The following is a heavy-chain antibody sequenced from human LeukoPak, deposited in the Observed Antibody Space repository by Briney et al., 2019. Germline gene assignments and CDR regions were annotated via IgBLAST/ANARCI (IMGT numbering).Heavy chain of an antibody. CDR3: ARAPESPNRVPAAIDY. Sequence: GGSLRLSCAASEFTFSNHWMSCVRQAPGKWLEWVAVISYDGSNKYYADSVKGRFTISRDNSKNTLYLQMNSLRAEDTAVYYCARAPESPNRVPAAIDYWGQGTLVTVSS. CDR2: ISYDGSNK. D-gene: IGHD2-2*01. V-gene: IGHV3-30*03. J-gene: IGHJ4*02. CDR1: EFTFSNHW.